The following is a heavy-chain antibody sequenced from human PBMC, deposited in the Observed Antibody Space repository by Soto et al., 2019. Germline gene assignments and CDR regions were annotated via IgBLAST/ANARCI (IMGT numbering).Heavy chain of an antibody. CDR3: AHTAYYYDSSGYYYLDY. CDR2: IYWDDDK. CDR1: GFSLSTSGVG. Sequence: QITLKESGPTLVKPTQTRTLTCTFSGFSLSTSGVGVGWIRQPPGKALEWLALIYWDDDKRYSPSLKSRLTITKDTSKNQVVLTMTNMDPVDTATYYCAHTAYYYDSSGYYYLDYWGQGTLVTVSS. V-gene: IGHV2-5*02. D-gene: IGHD3-22*01. J-gene: IGHJ4*02.